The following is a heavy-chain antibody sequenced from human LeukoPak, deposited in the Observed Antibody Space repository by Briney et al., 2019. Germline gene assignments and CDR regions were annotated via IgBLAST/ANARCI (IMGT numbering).Heavy chain of an antibody. D-gene: IGHD5-12*01. CDR2: INPNSGGT. V-gene: IGHV1-2*02. J-gene: IGHJ4*02. Sequence: ASVKVSCKASGYTFTGYYIHWVRQAPGQGLEWMAWINPNSGGTNYAQKFQGRVTMTRDTSISTAYMELSRLRSDDTAVYYCARSAAAGRIVATFDYWGQGTLVTVSS. CDR1: GYTFTGYY. CDR3: ARSAAAGRIVATFDY.